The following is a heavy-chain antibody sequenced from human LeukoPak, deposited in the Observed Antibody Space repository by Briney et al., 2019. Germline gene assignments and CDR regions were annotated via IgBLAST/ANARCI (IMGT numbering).Heavy chain of an antibody. CDR2: IYHSESA. D-gene: IGHD6-19*01. J-gene: IGHJ4*02. V-gene: IGHV4-38-2*02. CDR3: AVNLYSSGWYSDY. CDR1: GYSISSGYY. Sequence: PSETLSLTCTVSGYSISSGYYWGWIRQPPGKGLEWIGSIYHSESADYNPSLKSRVTISVDTTRNQFSLKLGSVTAADTAVYYCAVNLYSSGWYSDYWGQGTLVTVSS.